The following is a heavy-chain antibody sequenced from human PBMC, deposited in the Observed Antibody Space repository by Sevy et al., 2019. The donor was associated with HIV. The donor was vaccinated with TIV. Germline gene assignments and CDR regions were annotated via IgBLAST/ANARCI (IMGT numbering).Heavy chain of an antibody. Sequence: GGSLRISCAASGFTVSSNYMSWVRQAPGKGLEWVSVIYSGGSTYYADSVKGRFTISRDNSKNTLYLQMNSPRAEDTAVYYCARASSGYFHLDYRGQGTLVTVSS. D-gene: IGHD3-22*01. CDR2: IYSGGST. J-gene: IGHJ4*02. V-gene: IGHV3-53*01. CDR3: ARASSGYFHLDY. CDR1: GFTVSSNY.